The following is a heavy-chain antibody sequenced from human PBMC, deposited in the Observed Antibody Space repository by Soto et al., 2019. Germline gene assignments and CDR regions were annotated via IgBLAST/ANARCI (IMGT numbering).Heavy chain of an antibody. Sequence: EVQLVESGGGLVQPGRSLRLSCAASGFTFDDYAMHWVRQAPGKGLEWVSGISWNSGSIGYADSVKGRFTISRDNAKNSLYLQMNSLRAEDTALYSCAKGRRHIDYWGQGTLVTVSS. V-gene: IGHV3-9*01. CDR2: ISWNSGSI. CDR3: AKGRRHIDY. J-gene: IGHJ4*02. CDR1: GFTFDDYA.